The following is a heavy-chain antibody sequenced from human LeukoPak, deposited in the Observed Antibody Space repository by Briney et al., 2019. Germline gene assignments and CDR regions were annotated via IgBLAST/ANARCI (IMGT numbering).Heavy chain of an antibody. V-gene: IGHV3-53*01. CDR2: ISGSGGST. J-gene: IGHJ4*02. CDR3: ASTITMVRGVFDY. D-gene: IGHD3-10*01. CDR1: GFTVSSNY. Sequence: GGSLRLSCAASGFTVSSNYMSWVRQAPGKGLEWVSAISGSGGSTYYADSVKGRFTISRDNSKNTLYLQMNSLRAEDTAVYYCASTITMVRGVFDYWGQGTLVTVSS.